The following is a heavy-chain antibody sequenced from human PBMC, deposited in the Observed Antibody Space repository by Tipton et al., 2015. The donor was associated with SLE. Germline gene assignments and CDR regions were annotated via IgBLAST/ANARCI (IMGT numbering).Heavy chain of an antibody. CDR1: GGSISSGGYY. CDR3: ARYRVCGGDCYYAFDI. J-gene: IGHJ3*02. D-gene: IGHD2-21*01. CDR2: ICYSGST. Sequence: TLSLTCTVSGGSISSGGYYWSWIRQHPGKGPEWIGYICYSGSTYYNPSLKSRVTISVDTSKNQFSPKLSSVTAADTAVYYCARYRVCGGDCYYAFDIWGQGTMVTVSS. V-gene: IGHV4-31*03.